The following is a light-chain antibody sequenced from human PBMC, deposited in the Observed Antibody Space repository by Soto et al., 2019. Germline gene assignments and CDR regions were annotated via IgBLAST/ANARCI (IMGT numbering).Light chain of an antibody. CDR1: QSVSSSY. J-gene: IGKJ5*01. Sequence: IMLTQSPGTLSLSPGESATLSCRASQSVSSSYLAWYQQKPGQAPRLLIYGASSRATGIPDKFSGSGSGTDFTLTISRLEPEDFAVYYCQQYGSSPFTFGQGTRLEIK. CDR2: GAS. V-gene: IGKV3-20*01. CDR3: QQYGSSPFT.